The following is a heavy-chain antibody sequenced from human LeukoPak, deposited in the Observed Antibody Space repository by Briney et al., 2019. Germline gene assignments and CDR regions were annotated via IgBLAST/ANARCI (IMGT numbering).Heavy chain of an antibody. Sequence: SETLSLTCTVSGGSLSSDDWSWIRQPAGKGREGMGGMYTRGSTNYNPSLKSRVTMSVDTSKNQFSLKLSSVTAADTAVYYCARGVYDFWSGYPRWIDPWGQGTLVTVSS. D-gene: IGHD3-3*01. CDR3: ARGVYDFWSGYPRWIDP. J-gene: IGHJ5*02. V-gene: IGHV4-4*07. CDR2: MYTRGST. CDR1: GGSLSSDD.